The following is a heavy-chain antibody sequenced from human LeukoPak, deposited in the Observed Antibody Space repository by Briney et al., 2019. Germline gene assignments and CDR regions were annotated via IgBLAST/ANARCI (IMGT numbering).Heavy chain of an antibody. J-gene: IGHJ4*02. D-gene: IGHD3-10*01. CDR3: ATSIIDLDY. CDR1: GYSISSDYY. CDR2: INHSGST. Sequence: SETLSLTCAVSGYSISSDYYWGWIRQPPGKGLEWIGEINHSGSTNYNPSLKSRVTISVDTSKNQFSLKLSSVTAADTAVYYCATSIIDLDYWGQGTLVTVSS. V-gene: IGHV4-38-2*01.